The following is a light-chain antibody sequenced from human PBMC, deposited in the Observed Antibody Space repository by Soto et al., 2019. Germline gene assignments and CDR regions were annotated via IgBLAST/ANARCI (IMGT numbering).Light chain of an antibody. CDR3: QQYGSAPWT. J-gene: IGKJ1*01. CDR2: GAS. Sequence: EIVLTQSPGTLSFSPGERSTLACRSSQSVGSSHLAWYQQKPGQAPSLLMYGASSRATGIPDRFSGSGSGTDFTLTISRLEPEDFAVYYCQQYGSAPWTFGQGTKVDIK. CDR1: QSVGSSH. V-gene: IGKV3-20*01.